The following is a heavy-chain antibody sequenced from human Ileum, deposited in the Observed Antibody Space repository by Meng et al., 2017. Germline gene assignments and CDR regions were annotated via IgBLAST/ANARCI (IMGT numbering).Heavy chain of an antibody. Sequence: QLQLLESWVGLTQPGGSLRLSCAPFGFTFSDDYISCVRQAPGKGLEWVYYISPSGTTTVYLDSVRGRFTISRDNAKNSLYLQMNSLRAEDTAVYYCAIDSLVVAPFDYWGHGTLVTVSS. J-gene: IGHJ4*01. CDR3: AIDSLVVAPFDY. CDR2: ISPSGTTT. D-gene: IGHD2-15*01. CDR1: GFTFSDDY. V-gene: IGHV3-11*01.